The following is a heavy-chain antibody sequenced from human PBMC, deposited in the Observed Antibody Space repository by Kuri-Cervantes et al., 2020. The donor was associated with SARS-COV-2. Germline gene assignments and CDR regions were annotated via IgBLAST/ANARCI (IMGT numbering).Heavy chain of an antibody. D-gene: IGHD3-10*01. J-gene: IGHJ6*02. CDR1: GFSFSEFA. CDR2: ISKDGGKK. CDR3: ARAGLGNFYIPYWFFGMDV. V-gene: IGHV3-30*03. Sequence: GGSLRLSCAGSGFSFSEFAMHWVRQAPGKGLEWVAVISKDGGKKYYRDSVEGRFLISRDNAKNTLSLQMNSLRPEDTAVYYCARAGLGNFYIPYWFFGMDVWGLGTTVTVSS.